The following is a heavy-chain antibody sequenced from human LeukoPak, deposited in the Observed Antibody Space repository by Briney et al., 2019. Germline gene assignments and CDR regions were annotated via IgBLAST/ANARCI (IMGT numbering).Heavy chain of an antibody. V-gene: IGHV3-30*18. CDR1: GFTFSSNW. D-gene: IGHD2-2*01. CDR2: ISYDGSNE. Sequence: GGSLRLSCAASGFTFSSNWMTWVRRAPGKGMEWVAVISYDGSNEDYTDSVKGRFIISRDDSKNTMSLQMNSLRAEDTAVYYCAKDLRYDCSSTSCEGYWGQGTLVTVSS. J-gene: IGHJ4*02. CDR3: AKDLRYDCSSTSCEGY.